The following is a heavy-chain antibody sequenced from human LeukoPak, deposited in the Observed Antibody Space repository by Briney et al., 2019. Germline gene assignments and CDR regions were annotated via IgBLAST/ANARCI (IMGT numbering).Heavy chain of an antibody. V-gene: IGHV4-34*01. CDR1: GGSFSGYY. D-gene: IGHD2-2*01. Sequence: SETLSLTCAVYGGSFSGYYWSWIRQPPGKGLEWIGEINHSGSTNYNPSLKSRVTISVGTSKNQFSLKLSSVTAADTAVYYCASTGLVVVPAASTSNWFDPWGQGTLVTVSS. CDR3: ASTGLVVVPAASTSNWFDP. J-gene: IGHJ5*02. CDR2: INHSGST.